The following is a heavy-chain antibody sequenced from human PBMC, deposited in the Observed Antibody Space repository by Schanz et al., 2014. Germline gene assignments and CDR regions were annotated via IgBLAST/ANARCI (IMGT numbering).Heavy chain of an antibody. CDR1: GFTFSSYA. Sequence: EVHLLDSGGGLVQPGGSLRLSCAASGFTFSSYAMSWVRQAPGKGLEWLSSISSGGNPYYANSVKGRFGISRDNSENTLYLQMSSLRVEDTAVYYCAKDPRGDKNDRAYYFDYWGQGTLVSVSS. V-gene: IGHV3-23*01. D-gene: IGHD3-10*01. CDR2: ISSGGNP. J-gene: IGHJ4*02. CDR3: AKDPRGDKNDRAYYFDY.